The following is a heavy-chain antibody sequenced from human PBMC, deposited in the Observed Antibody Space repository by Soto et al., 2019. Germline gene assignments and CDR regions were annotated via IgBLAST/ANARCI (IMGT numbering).Heavy chain of an antibody. V-gene: IGHV3-21*01. CDR2: ISSTSTYT. CDR1: GLTFRSYA. D-gene: IGHD6-19*01. CDR3: ARDLALAGNY. J-gene: IGHJ4*02. Sequence: GGSLRLSCAASGLTFRSYAMNWVRQTQEKGLEWVSSISSTSTYTHYADSVKGRFTISRDNANNSLFLQMNSLRAEDTAIYYCARDLALAGNYWGQGALVTVS.